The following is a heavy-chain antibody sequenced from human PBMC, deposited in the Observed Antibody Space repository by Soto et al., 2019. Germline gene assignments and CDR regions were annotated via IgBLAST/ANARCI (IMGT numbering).Heavy chain of an antibody. D-gene: IGHD1-26*01. Sequence: WGSLRLSCASSGFTFSSYSISWVRQAPGKGLEWVSAISGSGGSTYYADSVKGRFTISRDNSKNTLYLQMNSLRAEDTAVYYCAKESLVGAYYYGMDVWGQGTTVTVSS. CDR1: GFTFSSYS. CDR3: AKESLVGAYYYGMDV. V-gene: IGHV3-23*01. CDR2: ISGSGGST. J-gene: IGHJ6*02.